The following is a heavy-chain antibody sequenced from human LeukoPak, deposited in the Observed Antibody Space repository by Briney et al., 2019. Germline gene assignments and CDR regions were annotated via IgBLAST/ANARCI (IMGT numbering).Heavy chain of an antibody. CDR3: ARAQLELAIDY. Sequence: SGTLSLTCAVYGGSFSGYYWSWIRQPPGKGLEWIGEINHSGSTNYNPSLKSRVTISVDTSKNQFSLKLSSVTAADTAVYYCARAQLELAIDYWGQGTLVTVSS. D-gene: IGHD1-1*01. CDR2: INHSGST. CDR1: GGSFSGYY. V-gene: IGHV4-34*01. J-gene: IGHJ4*02.